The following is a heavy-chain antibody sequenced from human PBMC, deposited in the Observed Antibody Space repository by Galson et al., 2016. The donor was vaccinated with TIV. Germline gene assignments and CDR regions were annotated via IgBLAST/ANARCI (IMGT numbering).Heavy chain of an antibody. V-gene: IGHV1-69*13. CDR2: IIPILGTA. CDR3: ARDGGDTVHVYTCYHLEV. Sequence: SVKVSCKASGGIFTTYAISWVRLAPGQGLEWMGGIIPILGTANYAQKFQGRVTFTADESTSTAYMELTNLQSEDTATYYCARDGGDTVHVYTCYHLEVWGKGTTITVSS. CDR1: GGIFTTYA. J-gene: IGHJ6*04. D-gene: IGHD2-21*01.